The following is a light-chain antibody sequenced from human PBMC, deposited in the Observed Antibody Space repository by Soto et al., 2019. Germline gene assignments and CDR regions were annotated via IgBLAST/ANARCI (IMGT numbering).Light chain of an antibody. V-gene: IGLV2-14*01. CDR2: DVS. CDR3: SSYTSSSLYV. J-gene: IGLJ1*01. CDR1: SSDVGGYNY. Sequence: QSVLTQPASVSGSPGQSITISCTGTSSDVGGYNYVSWYQQHPGTAPKLMIYDVSNRPSGVSNRFSGSKSGNTASLTISGLQDEDEADYYCSSYTSSSLYVFGAGTKVTVL.